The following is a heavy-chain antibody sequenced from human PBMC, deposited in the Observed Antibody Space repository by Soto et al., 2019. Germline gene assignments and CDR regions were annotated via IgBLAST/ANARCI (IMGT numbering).Heavy chain of an antibody. CDR1: GYTFTSYD. CDR2: MNPNSGNT. V-gene: IGHV1-8*01. Sequence: ASVKVSCKASGYTFTSYDINWVRQATGQGLEWMGWMNPNSGNTGYAQKFQGRVTMTRNTSISTAYMELSSLRSEDTAVYYCARDYGDSYYYYYGMDVWGQGTTVTVSS. CDR3: ARDYGDSYYYYYGMDV. J-gene: IGHJ6*02. D-gene: IGHD4-17*01.